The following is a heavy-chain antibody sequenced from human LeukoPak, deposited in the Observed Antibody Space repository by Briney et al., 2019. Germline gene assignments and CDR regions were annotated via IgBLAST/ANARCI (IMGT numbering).Heavy chain of an antibody. CDR3: ARGHESDYGDSDYFDY. Sequence: SETLSLTCAVYGGSFSGYYWSWIRQPPGKGLEWIGEINHSGSTNYNPSLKSRVTISVDTSKNQFSLKLSSVTAADTAVYYCARGHESDYGDSDYFDYWGQGTLATVSS. J-gene: IGHJ4*02. CDR1: GGSFSGYY. V-gene: IGHV4-34*01. CDR2: INHSGST. D-gene: IGHD4-17*01.